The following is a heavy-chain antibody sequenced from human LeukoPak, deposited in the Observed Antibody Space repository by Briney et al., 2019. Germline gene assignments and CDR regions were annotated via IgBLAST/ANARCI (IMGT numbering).Heavy chain of an antibody. CDR1: GGTFSSYA. CDR2: INPSGGST. V-gene: IGHV1-46*01. D-gene: IGHD1-26*01. J-gene: IGHJ6*02. Sequence: ASVKVSCKASGGTFSSYAISWVRQAPGQGLEWMGIINPSGGSTSYAQKFQGRVTMTRDTSTSTVYMELSSLRSEDTAVYYCARERRRGWDLLNGMDVWGQGTTVTVSS. CDR3: ARERRRGWDLLNGMDV.